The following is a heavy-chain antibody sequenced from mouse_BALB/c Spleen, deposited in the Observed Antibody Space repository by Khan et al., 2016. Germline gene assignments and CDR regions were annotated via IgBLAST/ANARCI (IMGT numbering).Heavy chain of an antibody. CDR3: ARARYEFAY. CDR2: IDPANGNT. Sequence: VQLKESGAELVKPGASVKLSCTASGFNIKDTYMHWVKQRPEQGLEWIGRIDPANGNTKYDPKFQGKATITADTSSNTAYLQLSSLTSEDTAVYYCARARYEFAYWGQGTLVTVSA. J-gene: IGHJ3*01. D-gene: IGHD2-14*01. CDR1: GFNIKDTY. V-gene: IGHV14-3*02.